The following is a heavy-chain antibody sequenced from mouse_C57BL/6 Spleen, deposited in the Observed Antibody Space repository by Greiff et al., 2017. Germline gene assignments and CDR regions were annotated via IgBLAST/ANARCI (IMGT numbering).Heavy chain of an antibody. V-gene: IGHV5-6*02. CDR2: ISSGGSYT. CDR1: GFTFSSYG. Sequence: EVKLMESGGDLVKPGGSLKLSCAASGFTFSSYGMSWVRQTPDKRLEWVATISSGGSYTYYPDSVKGRFTISRDHAKHTLYLQMSSLKSEDTARYDCERRTGRDYFDDWGKGTTLTVSS. CDR3: ERRTGRDYFDD. D-gene: IGHD4-1*01. J-gene: IGHJ2*01.